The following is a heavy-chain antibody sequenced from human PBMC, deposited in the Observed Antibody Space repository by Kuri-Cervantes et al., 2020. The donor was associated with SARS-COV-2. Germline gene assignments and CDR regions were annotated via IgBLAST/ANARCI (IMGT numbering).Heavy chain of an antibody. V-gene: IGHV3-21*01. Sequence: GESLKISCAASGFTFSSYSMNWVRQAPGKGLEWVSSISSSSSYIYYADSVKGRFTISRDNAKNSLYLQMNSLRAEDTAVYFCARDTPYCSSNTCSDFWGQGTLVTAPQ. CDR1: GFTFSSYS. J-gene: IGHJ4*02. CDR3: ARDTPYCSSNTCSDF. D-gene: IGHD2-2*01. CDR2: ISSSSSYI.